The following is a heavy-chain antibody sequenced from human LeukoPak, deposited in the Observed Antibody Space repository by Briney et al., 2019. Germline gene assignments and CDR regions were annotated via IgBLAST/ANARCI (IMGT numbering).Heavy chain of an antibody. V-gene: IGHV3-23*01. Sequence: PGGSLRLSCAASGFTFSSYAMSWVRQAPGKGLEWVSGISGSGDNTYYADSVKGRVTISRDNSKNTLYVQVNSLGTEDTAAYYCAKGSSYDSSGSFYFDYWGQGTLVTVSS. CDR3: AKGSSYDSSGSFYFDY. J-gene: IGHJ4*02. D-gene: IGHD3-22*01. CDR1: GFTFSSYA. CDR2: ISGSGDNT.